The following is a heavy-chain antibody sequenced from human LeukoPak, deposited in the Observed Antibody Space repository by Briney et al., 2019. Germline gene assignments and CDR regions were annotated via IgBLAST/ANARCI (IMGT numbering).Heavy chain of an antibody. CDR3: ARHEASYFYYCMDV. Sequence: KASETLSLTCTVSGGSISSTTYYWAWIRQPPGMGLEWIGSVYYGETTYYNPSLESRVTISVDTSKNQFSLRLNSVTAADTAVYYCARHEASYFYYCMDVXGAGTTVXVS. CDR1: GGSISSTTYY. J-gene: IGHJ6*03. CDR2: VYYGETT. V-gene: IGHV4-39*01.